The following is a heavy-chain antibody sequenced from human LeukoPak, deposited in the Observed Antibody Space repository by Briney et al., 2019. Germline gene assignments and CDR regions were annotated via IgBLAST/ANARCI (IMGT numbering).Heavy chain of an antibody. Sequence: GSLRLSCAASGFTFSSYEMNWVRQAPGKGLEWVSYISSSGSTIYYADSVKGRFTISRDNAKNSLYLQMNSLRAEDTALYYCAKDSGTAMVEIYYFDYWGQGTLVTVSS. CDR2: ISSSGSTI. D-gene: IGHD5-18*01. CDR3: AKDSGTAMVEIYYFDY. J-gene: IGHJ4*02. V-gene: IGHV3-48*03. CDR1: GFTFSSYE.